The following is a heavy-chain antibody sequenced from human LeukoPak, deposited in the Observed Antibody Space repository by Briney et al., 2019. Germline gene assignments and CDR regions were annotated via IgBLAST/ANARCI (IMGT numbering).Heavy chain of an antibody. CDR2: IYHTGNT. D-gene: IGHD6-13*01. CDR1: GGSISSYY. V-gene: IGHV4-59*01. Sequence: SETLSLTCTVSGGSISSYYWNWVRQPPGKGLEWIGYIYHTGNTNCNPSLKSRLTISVDTSKNQISLNLRSETAADTAVYYCAKDLASSSGFDSWGQGTLVTVSS. J-gene: IGHJ4*02. CDR3: AKDLASSSGFDS.